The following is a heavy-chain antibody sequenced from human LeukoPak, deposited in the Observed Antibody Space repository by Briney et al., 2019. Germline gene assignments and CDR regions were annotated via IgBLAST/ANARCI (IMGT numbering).Heavy chain of an antibody. CDR3: ARARASGRSGFDY. J-gene: IGHJ4*02. CDR2: IWYDGSNK. Sequence: GGSLRLSCAASGFTFSRYSMHLVRQAPGKGLEWVAVIWYDGSNKNYADSVKGRFIISRDNSKNTLYLQMNSLRDEDTAVYYCARARASGRSGFDYWGQGTLVTVSS. V-gene: IGHV3-33*01. D-gene: IGHD2-15*01. CDR1: GFTFSRYS.